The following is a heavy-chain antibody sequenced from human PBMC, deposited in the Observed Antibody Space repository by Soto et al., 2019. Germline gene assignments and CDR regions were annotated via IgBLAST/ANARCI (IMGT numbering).Heavy chain of an antibody. V-gene: IGHV3-11*06. CDR2: ISSSSGYT. D-gene: IGHD4-17*01. CDR3: ASGGTTVTDF. Sequence: QVQLVESGGSLVKPGGSLRLSCVASGFTFNAYYLSWIRKAPGKGLERVSYISSSSGYTNYADSVKGRFTISRDNARNSLYLQMNSLRAEDTAVYYCASGGTTVTDFWGQGTLVTVSS. J-gene: IGHJ4*02. CDR1: GFTFNAYY.